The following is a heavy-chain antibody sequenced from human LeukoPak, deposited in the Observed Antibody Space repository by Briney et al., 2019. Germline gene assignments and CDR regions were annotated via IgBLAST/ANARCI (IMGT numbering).Heavy chain of an antibody. CDR2: IRYDGSDR. D-gene: IGHD7-27*01. Sequence: GGSLRLSCAASGFTFGSYGIYWVRQAPGKGLEWVAGIRYDGSDRSYADPVKGRFTISRDNSKNTVDLQMNSLRAEDTAVYYCARDANWAPFDYWGQGTLVTVSS. CDR3: ARDANWAPFDY. J-gene: IGHJ4*02. CDR1: GFTFGSYG. V-gene: IGHV3-33*01.